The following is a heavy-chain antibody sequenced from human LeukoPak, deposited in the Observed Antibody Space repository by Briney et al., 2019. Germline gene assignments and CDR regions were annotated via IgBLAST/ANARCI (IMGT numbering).Heavy chain of an antibody. Sequence: SETLSLTCTVSGGSISSGSYYWSWIRQPAGKGLEWIGRIYTSGSTNYNPSLESRVTISVDTSKNQFSLKLSSVTAADTAVYYCARSGSVPTRWFDYWGQGTLVTVSS. CDR1: GGSISSGSYY. V-gene: IGHV4-61*02. CDR2: IYTSGST. CDR3: ARSGSVPTRWFDY. D-gene: IGHD3-10*01. J-gene: IGHJ4*02.